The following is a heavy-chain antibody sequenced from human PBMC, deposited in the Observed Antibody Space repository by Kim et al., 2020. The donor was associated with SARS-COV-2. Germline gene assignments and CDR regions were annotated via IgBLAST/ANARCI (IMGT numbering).Heavy chain of an antibody. D-gene: IGHD5-12*01. CDR3: ARSGKMATTGPDY. CDR2: ISSSSSTI. CDR1: GFTFSSYS. J-gene: IGHJ4*02. V-gene: IGHV3-48*04. Sequence: GGSLRLSCAASGFTFSSYSMNWVRQAPGKGLEWVSYISSSSSTIYYADSVKGRFTISRDNAKNSLYLQMNSLRAEDTAVYYCARSGKMATTGPDYWGQGTLVTVSS.